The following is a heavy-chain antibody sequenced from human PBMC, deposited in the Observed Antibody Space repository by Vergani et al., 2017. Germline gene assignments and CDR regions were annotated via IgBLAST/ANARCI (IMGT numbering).Heavy chain of an antibody. J-gene: IGHJ4*02. CDR3: TRGRLSEVAAVASFDY. V-gene: IGHV3-49*04. CDR2: IRSKAYGGTT. CDR1: GFTFGDYA. D-gene: IGHD2/OR15-2a*01. Sequence: EVQLVESGGGLVQPGRSLRLSCTASGFTFGDYAMSWVRQAPGKGLEWVGFIRSKAYGGTTEYAASVKGRFTISRDDSKSIAYLQMNSLKTEDTAVYYCTRGRLSEVAAVASFDYWGQGTLVTVSS.